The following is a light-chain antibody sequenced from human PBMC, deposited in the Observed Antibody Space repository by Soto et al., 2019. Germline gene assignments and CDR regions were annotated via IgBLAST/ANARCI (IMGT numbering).Light chain of an antibody. Sequence: QSVLTQPASVSGSPGQSITISCTGTSSDVGGYDHVSWYQQHPGKAPKLIIYDVTVRPSGISRRFAGSKSDNTASLAVSGLQPEDEADYYCSSYTYKDTLLFGGGTPLPVL. CDR1: SSDVGGYDH. CDR3: SSYTYKDTLL. J-gene: IGLJ3*02. V-gene: IGLV2-14*03. CDR2: DVT.